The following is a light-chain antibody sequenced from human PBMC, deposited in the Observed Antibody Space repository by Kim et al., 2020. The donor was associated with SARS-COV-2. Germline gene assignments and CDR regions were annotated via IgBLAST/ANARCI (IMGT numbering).Light chain of an antibody. V-gene: IGKV3-20*01. CDR2: GAS. Sequence: SPGERDTLSCRASQSVSSSYLAWYQQTPGQAPRLLIYGASSRATGIPDRFSGSGSGTDFTLTISRLEPEDFAVYYCQQYGSSPRTFGQGTKVDIK. CDR1: QSVSSSY. CDR3: QQYGSSPRT. J-gene: IGKJ1*01.